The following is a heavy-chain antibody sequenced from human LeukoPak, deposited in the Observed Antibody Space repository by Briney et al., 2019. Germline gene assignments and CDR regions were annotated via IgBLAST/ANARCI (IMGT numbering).Heavy chain of an antibody. J-gene: IGHJ3*02. Sequence: ASVKVSCKASGYTSTSYYMHWVRQAPGQGLEWMGIINPSGGSTSYAQKFQGRVTMTRDTSTSTVYMELSSLRSEDTAVYYCARVGSVCSSTSCYAFDIWGQGTMVTVSS. CDR3: ARVGSVCSSTSCYAFDI. CDR2: INPSGGST. D-gene: IGHD2-2*01. CDR1: GYTSTSYY. V-gene: IGHV1-46*03.